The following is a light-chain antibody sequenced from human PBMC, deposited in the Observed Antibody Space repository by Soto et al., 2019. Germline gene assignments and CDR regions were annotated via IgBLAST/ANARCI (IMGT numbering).Light chain of an antibody. V-gene: IGKV3-11*01. Sequence: EIVLTQSPATLSLSPGERATLSCRASQSVSSHLAWYQQKPGQAPRLLIYDASNRATGIPARFSGSGSGTDFTLTISSLEPEDFAVYYCQQRSNWPITFGQGTRLEMK. J-gene: IGKJ5*01. CDR1: QSVSSH. CDR3: QQRSNWPIT. CDR2: DAS.